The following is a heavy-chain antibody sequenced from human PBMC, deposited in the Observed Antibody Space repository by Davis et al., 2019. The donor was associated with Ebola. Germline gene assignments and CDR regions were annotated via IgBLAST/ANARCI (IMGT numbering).Heavy chain of an antibody. Sequence: GGSLRLSCVASGFTFSSYWMTWVRQAPGKGLEWVAFIRYDGSNKYYADSVKGRFTISRDNSKNTLYLQMNSLRAEDTAVYYCAKEGGESWILYSAHSGWFNPWGQGTLVTVSS. CDR2: IRYDGSNK. J-gene: IGHJ5*02. CDR3: AKEGGESWILYSAHSGWFNP. D-gene: IGHD2-2*03. CDR1: GFTFSSYW. V-gene: IGHV3-30*02.